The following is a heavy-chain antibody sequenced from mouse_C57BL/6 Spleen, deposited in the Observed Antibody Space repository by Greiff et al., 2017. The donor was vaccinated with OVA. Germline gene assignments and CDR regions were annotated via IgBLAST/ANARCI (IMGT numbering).Heavy chain of an antibody. CDR2: INPNNGGT. CDR3: ASHYGSSYNY. J-gene: IGHJ2*01. Sequence: VQLQQSGPELVKPGASVKMSCKASGYTFTDYNMHWVKQSHGKSLEWIGYINPNNGGTSYNQKFKGKATLTVNKSSSTAYMELRSLTSEDSAVYYCASHYGSSYNYWGQGTILTVSS. D-gene: IGHD1-1*01. CDR1: GYTFTDYN. V-gene: IGHV1-22*01.